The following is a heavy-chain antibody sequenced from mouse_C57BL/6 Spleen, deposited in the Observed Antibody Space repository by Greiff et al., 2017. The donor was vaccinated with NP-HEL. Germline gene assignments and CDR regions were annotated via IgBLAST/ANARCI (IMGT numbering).Heavy chain of an antibody. CDR3: ARHYGNLWYFDV. D-gene: IGHD2-1*01. CDR2: INPNNGGT. CDR1: GYTFTDYY. J-gene: IGHJ1*03. Sequence: EVQLQQSGPELVKPGASVKISCKASGYTFTDYYMNWVKQSHGKSLEWIGDINPNNGGTSYNQKFKGKATLTVDKSSSTAYMELRSLTSEDSAVYYCARHYGNLWYFDVWGTGTTVTVSS. V-gene: IGHV1-26*01.